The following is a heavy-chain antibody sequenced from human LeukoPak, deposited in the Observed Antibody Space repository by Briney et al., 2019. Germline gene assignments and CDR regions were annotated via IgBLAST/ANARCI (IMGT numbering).Heavy chain of an antibody. V-gene: IGHV4-61*02. CDR3: ARGEVYSSSWYYFDY. D-gene: IGHD6-13*01. CDR2: IYTSGST. CDR1: GGSISSGSYY. Sequence: PSQTLSLTCTVSGGSISSGSYYWSWIRQPAGKGLEWIGRIYTSGSTNYNPSLKSRVTISVDTSKNQFSLKLSSVTAADTAVYYCARGEVYSSSWYYFDYWGQGTLVTVSS. J-gene: IGHJ4*01.